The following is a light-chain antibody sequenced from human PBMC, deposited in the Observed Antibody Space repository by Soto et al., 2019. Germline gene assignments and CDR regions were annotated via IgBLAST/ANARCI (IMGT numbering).Light chain of an antibody. J-gene: IGKJ1*01. CDR2: DAS. CDR3: QQYDTSPT. V-gene: IGKV3-20*01. CDR1: QSLSSNS. Sequence: IVLTLSPGTLSLSPGERATLSCRASQSLSSNSLAWYQQKAGQAPRLLIYDASSRATGIPNRFSGSGSGTDFTLTISRLAPEDFAVYHCQQYDTSPTFGQGTKV.